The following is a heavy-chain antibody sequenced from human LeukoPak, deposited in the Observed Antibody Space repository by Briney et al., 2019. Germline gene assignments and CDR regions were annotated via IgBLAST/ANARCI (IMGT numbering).Heavy chain of an antibody. CDR1: GFTFSSYS. CDR2: ISSSSSYI. J-gene: IGHJ4*02. CDR3: ARESERYYFDY. V-gene: IGHV3-21*01. Sequence: GGSLRLSCAASGFTFSSYSMNWVRQAPGKGLEWVSSISSSSSYIYYADSVKGGFTISRDNAKNSLYLQMNSLRAEDTAVYYCARESERYYFDYWGQGTLVTVSS.